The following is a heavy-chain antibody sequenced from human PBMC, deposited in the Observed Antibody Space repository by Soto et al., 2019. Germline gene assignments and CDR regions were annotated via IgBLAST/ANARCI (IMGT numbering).Heavy chain of an antibody. V-gene: IGHV3-30*03. J-gene: IGHJ6*02. CDR3: ARDRGYCSSTSCPKWGYYYGMDV. CDR2: ISYDGSNK. Sequence: QVQLVESGGGVVQPGRSLRLSCAASGFTFSSYGMHWVRQAPGKGLEWVAVISYDGSNKYYADSVKGRFTISRDNSKNTLYLQMNSLRAEDTAVYYCARDRGYCSSTSCPKWGYYYGMDVWGQGTTVTVSS. CDR1: GFTFSSYG. D-gene: IGHD2-2*01.